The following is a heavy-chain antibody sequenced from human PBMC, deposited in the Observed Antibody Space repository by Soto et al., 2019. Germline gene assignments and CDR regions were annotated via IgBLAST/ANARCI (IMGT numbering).Heavy chain of an antibody. V-gene: IGHV3-15*01. CDR1: GITFSNAW. CDR2: IKSITDGGTT. Sequence: GGSLRLSCAASGITFSNAWMTWVRQAPGKGLEWVGRIKSITDGGTTDYAAPVKGRFTISRDDSKDTLYLQMNNLRTEDTAVYHCTTDSADIVVVPATFGMDVWGQGTTVTVSS. CDR3: TTDSADIVVVPATFGMDV. J-gene: IGHJ6*02. D-gene: IGHD2-2*01.